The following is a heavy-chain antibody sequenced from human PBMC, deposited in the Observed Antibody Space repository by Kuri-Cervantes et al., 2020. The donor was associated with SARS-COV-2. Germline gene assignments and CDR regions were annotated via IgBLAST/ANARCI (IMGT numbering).Heavy chain of an antibody. V-gene: IGHV4-30-2*01. Sequence: SCAVSGGSLSGYSWSWIRQPPGKGLEWLWSIYHNGRTYYNPSLTNRTTISVDRPNNQVSLKVTSVTASDTSVYYCARARAYSGDYYFYHYGMDVWGQGTTVTVSS. J-gene: IGHJ6*02. D-gene: IGHD2-21*02. CDR2: IYHNGRT. CDR3: ARARAYSGDYYFYHYGMDV. CDR1: GGSLSGYS.